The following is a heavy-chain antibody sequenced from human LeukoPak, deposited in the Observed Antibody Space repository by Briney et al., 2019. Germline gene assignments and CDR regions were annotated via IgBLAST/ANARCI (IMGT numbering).Heavy chain of an antibody. CDR2: INHSGST. Sequence: SETLSLTCAVYGGSFSCYYWSWIRQPPGKGLEWIGEINHSGSTNYNPSLKSRVTISVDTSKNQFSLKLSSVTAADTAVYYCARGSGITMVRGVIINWFDPWGQGTLVTVSS. D-gene: IGHD3-10*01. CDR1: GGSFSCYY. J-gene: IGHJ5*02. CDR3: ARGSGITMVRGVIINWFDP. V-gene: IGHV4-34*01.